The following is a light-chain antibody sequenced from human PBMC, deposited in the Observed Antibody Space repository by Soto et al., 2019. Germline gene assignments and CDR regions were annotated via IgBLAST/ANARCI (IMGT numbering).Light chain of an antibody. CDR1: KLGDKY. CDR3: QAWDSSTAV. V-gene: IGLV3-1*01. CDR2: QDS. J-gene: IGLJ1*01. Sequence: SYELTQPPSVSVSPGQTASITCSGDKLGDKYACWYQQKQGQSPVLVIYQDSKRPSGIPERFSGSNSGNTANLTISGTQAMDEADYSCQAWDSSTAVFGTGTKLTVL.